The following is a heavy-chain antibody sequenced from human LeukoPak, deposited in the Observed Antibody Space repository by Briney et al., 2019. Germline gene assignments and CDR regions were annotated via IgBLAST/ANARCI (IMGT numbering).Heavy chain of an antibody. V-gene: IGHV4-61*01. Sequence: NTSETLSLTCTVSGASVSSGTYYWSWIRQPPGKGLEWIGYIYYSGSTNSNPSLKSRITISVDTSKNQFSLKLTSVTAADTAVYYCARAAVGASRFDYWGQGTLVTVSS. CDR3: ARAAVGASRFDY. D-gene: IGHD6-13*01. CDR1: GASVSSGTYY. CDR2: IYYSGST. J-gene: IGHJ4*02.